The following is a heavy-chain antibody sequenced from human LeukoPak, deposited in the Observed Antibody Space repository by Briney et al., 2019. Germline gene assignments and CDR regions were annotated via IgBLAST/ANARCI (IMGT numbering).Heavy chain of an antibody. D-gene: IGHD5-12*01. CDR3: AREGYSAYDLGTFDV. CDR2: INPNSGAS. J-gene: IGHJ3*01. Sequence: APVKVSCKASGYSFTGHFMHWVRQAPGQGLEWMAWINPNSGASNCAQKFQGRVSMTRDTSITTVYLEVSGLTSDDTAIYYCAREGYSAYDLGTFDVWGQGTLVTVSS. CDR1: GYSFTGHF. V-gene: IGHV1-2*02.